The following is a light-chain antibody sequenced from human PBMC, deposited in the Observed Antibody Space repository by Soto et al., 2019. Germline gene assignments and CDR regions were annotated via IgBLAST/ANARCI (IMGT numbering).Light chain of an antibody. CDR1: QSISNW. J-gene: IGKJ1*01. CDR2: KAS. CDR3: QQYNSYPLA. V-gene: IGKV1-5*03. Sequence: DIQLTQSPSSLSASVGDRVTITCRASQSISNWLAWYQQKPGKAPKLLIYKASGLESGVPSRFSGSGSGTEFTLTIRSLQPDDFATYYCQQYNSYPLAFGQGTKVDIK.